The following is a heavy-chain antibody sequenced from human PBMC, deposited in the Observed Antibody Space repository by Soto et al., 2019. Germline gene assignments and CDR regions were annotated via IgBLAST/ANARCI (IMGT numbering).Heavy chain of an antibody. CDR2: IIPIFGTA. CDR1: GGTFSSYA. V-gene: IGHV1-69*13. CDR3: ATPPEYYDSSGRSDY. Sequence: SVKVSCKASGGTFSSYAISWVRQAPGQGLEWMGGIIPIFGTAKYAQKFQGRVTITADESTSTAYMELSSLRSEDTAVYYCATPPEYYDSSGRSDYWGQGTLVTVSS. D-gene: IGHD3-22*01. J-gene: IGHJ4*02.